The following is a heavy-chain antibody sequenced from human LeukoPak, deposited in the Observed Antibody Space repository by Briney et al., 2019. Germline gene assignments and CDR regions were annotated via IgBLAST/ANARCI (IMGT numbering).Heavy chain of an antibody. D-gene: IGHD6-19*01. V-gene: IGHV1-2*04. J-gene: IGHJ4*02. CDR1: GYTFTGYY. CDR3: ARGLYPVYGSGWSAIFHY. CDR2: INPNSGGT. Sequence: APVKVSCKASGYTFTGYYMHWVRQAPGQGLEWMGWINPNSGGTNYAQKFQGWVTMTRDTSISTAYMELSRLRSDDTAVYYCARGLYPVYGSGWSAIFHYWGQGTLVTVSS.